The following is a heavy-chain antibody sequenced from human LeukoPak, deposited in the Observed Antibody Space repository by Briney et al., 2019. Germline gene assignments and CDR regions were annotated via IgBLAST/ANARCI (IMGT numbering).Heavy chain of an antibody. J-gene: IGHJ5*02. CDR2: IKQDGSEK. V-gene: IGHV3-7*01. D-gene: IGHD3-3*01. CDR1: GFTFSSYW. Sequence: GGSLRLSCAASGFTFSSYWMSWVRQAPGKGLEWVANIKQDGSEKYYVDSVKGRFTISRDNAKNSLYLQMNSLRAEDTAVYYCAREEYYDFCSGYLNALNWFDPWGQGTLVTVSS. CDR3: AREEYYDFCSGYLNALNWFDP.